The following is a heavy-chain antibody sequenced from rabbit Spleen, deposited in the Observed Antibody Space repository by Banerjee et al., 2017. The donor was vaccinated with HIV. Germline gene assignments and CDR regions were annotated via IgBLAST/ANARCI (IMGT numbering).Heavy chain of an antibody. V-gene: IGHV1S40*01. CDR1: GFSLSSSYD. CDR3: ARDTSSSFSSYGMDL. CDR2: IEAGSSGFS. J-gene: IGHJ6*01. Sequence: VESGGGLVHPGTSLTLTCTASGFSLSSSYDMCWVRQAPGKGLEWIACIEAGSSGFSYFASWAKGRFTISKTSSTTVTLQMTSLTAADTATYFCARDTSSSFSSYGMDLWGPGTLVTVS. D-gene: IGHD1-1*01.